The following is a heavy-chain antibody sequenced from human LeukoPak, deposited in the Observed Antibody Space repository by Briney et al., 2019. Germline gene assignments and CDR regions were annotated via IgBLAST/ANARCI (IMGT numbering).Heavy chain of an antibody. CDR1: GFTFSSYG. CDR2: IGTRGLRT. Sequence: GGSLRLSCAASGFTFSSYGMSRVRQAPGKGLEWVSAIGTRGLRTLYADSVKGRFTVSRDNSRSTLFLQMNSLRADDTALYYCVKDATWGGFDYWGQGTLVTVSS. D-gene: IGHD3-16*01. CDR3: VKDATWGGFDY. V-gene: IGHV3-23*01. J-gene: IGHJ4*02.